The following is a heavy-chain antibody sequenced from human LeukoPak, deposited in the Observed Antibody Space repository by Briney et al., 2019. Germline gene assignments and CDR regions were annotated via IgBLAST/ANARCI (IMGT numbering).Heavy chain of an antibody. CDR2: NPNSGGT. CDR3: ARDWSPTSLYYFDY. Sequence: NPNSGGTNYAQKFQGRVTMTRDTSISTAYMELSRLRSDDTAVYYCARDWSPTSLYYFDYWGQGTLVTVSS. J-gene: IGHJ4*02. D-gene: IGHD3-16*01. V-gene: IGHV1-2*02.